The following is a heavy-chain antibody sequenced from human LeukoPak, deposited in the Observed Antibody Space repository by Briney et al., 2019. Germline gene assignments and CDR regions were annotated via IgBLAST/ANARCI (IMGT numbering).Heavy chain of an antibody. CDR2: INSGGTVT. CDR1: GFTFSDFW. CDR3: VEGYCSSTSCWMDY. V-gene: IGHV3-74*01. J-gene: IGHJ4*02. Sequence: PGGSLRLSCAASGFTFSDFWMHWVRQAPGKGLVWVSRINSGGTVTNYADSVKGRLTISRDNAKNTLYLQMNSLRAEDTAVYYCVEGYCSSTSCWMDYWGQGTLVTVSS. D-gene: IGHD2-2*01.